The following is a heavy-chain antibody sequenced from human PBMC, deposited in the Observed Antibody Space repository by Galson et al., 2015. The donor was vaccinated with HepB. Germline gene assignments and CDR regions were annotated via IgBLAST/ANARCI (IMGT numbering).Heavy chain of an antibody. CDR2: SSWNGGDI. D-gene: IGHD3-10*01. CDR3: VKDKGFGELVGMDV. J-gene: IGHJ6*03. Sequence: SLRLSCAASGFTFDDYAMHWVRQAPGKGLEWVSGSSWNGGDIGYADPVKGRFTISRDNAKNSLYLQMNSLRVEDTALYYCVKDKGFGELVGMDVWGKGTTVTVSS. V-gene: IGHV3-9*01. CDR1: GFTFDDYA.